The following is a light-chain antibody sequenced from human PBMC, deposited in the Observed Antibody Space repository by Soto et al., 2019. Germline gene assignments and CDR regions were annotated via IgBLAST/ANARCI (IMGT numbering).Light chain of an antibody. J-gene: IGLJ2*01. Sequence: QSALAQPRSVSGSPGQSVTISCTGADGDVGGYDYVSWYQQHPGKVPKLMIYDVTKRPSGVPDRFSGSKSGNTASLTISGLQAEDEADYYCCSYADTNTFVVFGGGTK. CDR1: DGDVGGYDY. CDR3: CSYADTNTFVV. V-gene: IGLV2-11*01. CDR2: DVT.